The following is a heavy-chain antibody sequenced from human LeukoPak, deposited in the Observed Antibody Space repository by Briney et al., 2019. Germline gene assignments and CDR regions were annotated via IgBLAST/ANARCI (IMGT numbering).Heavy chain of an antibody. J-gene: IGHJ4*02. Sequence: GGSLRLSCAASGFTFSSYGMHWVHQAPGKGLEWVAFIRYDGSNKYYADSVKGRFTISRDNSKNTLYLQMNSLRAEDTAVYYCAKNNWDVVVPAASFDYCGQGTLVTVSS. CDR2: IRYDGSNK. D-gene: IGHD2-2*01. CDR1: GFTFSSYG. CDR3: AKNNWDVVVPAASFDY. V-gene: IGHV3-30*02.